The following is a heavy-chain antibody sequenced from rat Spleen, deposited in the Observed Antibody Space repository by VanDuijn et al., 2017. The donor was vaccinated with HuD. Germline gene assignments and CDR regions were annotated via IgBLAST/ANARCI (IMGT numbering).Heavy chain of an antibody. J-gene: IGHJ2*01. CDR2: ISSDGRRN. CDR1: GFTFNNYY. D-gene: IGHD1-4*01. CDR3: ARRHYGYTDYFDY. Sequence: EVQLVESGGGLVQPGRSLKLSCAASGFTFNNYYMAWVRQAPAKGLEWVATISSDGRRNYYRDSVKGRFTISRDNAKSSLYLQMDSLRSEDTATYYCARRHYGYTDYFDYWGQGVMVTVSS. V-gene: IGHV5-29*01.